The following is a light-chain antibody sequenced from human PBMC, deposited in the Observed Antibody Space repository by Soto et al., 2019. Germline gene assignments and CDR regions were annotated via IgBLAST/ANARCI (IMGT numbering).Light chain of an antibody. V-gene: IGKV3-15*01. Sequence: EIVLTQSPATLSLSPGEGATVSCRASQSVSNYLAWYQHKPGQAPRLLIYGASTRAAGIPDRFSGSGSGTEFTLTISGLQSDDFAVYYCQQFNNWPPWTFGQGTKVDIK. CDR1: QSVSNY. J-gene: IGKJ1*01. CDR2: GAS. CDR3: QQFNNWPPWT.